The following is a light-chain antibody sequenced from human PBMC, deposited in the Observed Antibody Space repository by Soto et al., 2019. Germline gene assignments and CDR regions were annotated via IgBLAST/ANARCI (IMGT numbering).Light chain of an antibody. CDR1: QSVSSN. V-gene: IGKV3D-15*01. J-gene: IGKJ4*01. CDR3: QQYDNWPLT. CDR2: GAS. Sequence: EIVMTQSPATLSVSPGERATLSCGASQSVSSNLAWYQQKPGQAPRLLIFGASTRATGIPARFSGSGSGTDFNLTISSLQSEDFGVYFCQQYDNWPLTFGGGTKV.